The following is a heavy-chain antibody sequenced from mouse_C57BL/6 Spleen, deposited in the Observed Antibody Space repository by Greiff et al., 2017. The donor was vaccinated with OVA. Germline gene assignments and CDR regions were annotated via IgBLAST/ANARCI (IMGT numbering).Heavy chain of an antibody. J-gene: IGHJ1*03. CDR2: IDPETGGT. V-gene: IGHV1-15*01. D-gene: IGHD4-1*01. Sequence: QVQLKESGAELVRPGASVTLSCKASGYTFTDYEMHWVKQTPVHGLEWIGAIDPETGGTAYNQKFKGKAILTADKSSSTAYMELRSLTSEDSAVYYCTRYGTGTRWYFDVWGTGTTVTVSS. CDR1: GYTFTDYE. CDR3: TRYGTGTRWYFDV.